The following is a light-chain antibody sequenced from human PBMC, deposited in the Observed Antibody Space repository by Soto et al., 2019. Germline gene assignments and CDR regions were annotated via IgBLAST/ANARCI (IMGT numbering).Light chain of an antibody. CDR2: GAS. Sequence: EIVLTQSPATLSLSPGERATLSCRASQSVSSSSLAWYQQKPGQAPRLLIYGASSRATGIPDRFSGSGSGTDFTLTISRLEPADFAVYYCQQYGSSPLTFGGGTKVEIK. J-gene: IGKJ4*01. V-gene: IGKV3-20*01. CDR3: QQYGSSPLT. CDR1: QSVSSSS.